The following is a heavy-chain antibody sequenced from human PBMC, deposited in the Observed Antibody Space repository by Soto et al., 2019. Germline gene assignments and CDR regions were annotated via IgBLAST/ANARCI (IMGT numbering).Heavy chain of an antibody. CDR2: ISPYNGNA. CDR1: GYIFTDCY. D-gene: IGHD2-8*01. J-gene: IGHJ4*02. V-gene: IGHV1-18*04. Sequence: ASVKVSCKSSGYIFTDCYIHWVRQAPGQGLEWMGWISPYNGNANYTEKFQGRVSMTTDTSTTTAYMELTSLTSDDTAIYYCARAISLIMAAPAYWGQGTLVTVSS. CDR3: ARAISLIMAAPAY.